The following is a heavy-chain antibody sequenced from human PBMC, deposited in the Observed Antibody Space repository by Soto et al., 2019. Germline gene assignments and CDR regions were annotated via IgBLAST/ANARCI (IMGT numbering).Heavy chain of an antibody. V-gene: IGHV3-9*01. D-gene: IGHD3-9*01. J-gene: IGHJ5*02. CDR1: GFTFDDCA. CDR2: ISWGSATV. Sequence: GGSLRLSCSASGFTFDDCAMHWVRQAPGKGPEWVSGISWGSATVGYAESVKGRFTTTRDDAKNSLYLQMDSLRREDTALYYCVQGRYPTMATPLDHWGQGTLVTVSS. CDR3: VQGRYPTMATPLDH.